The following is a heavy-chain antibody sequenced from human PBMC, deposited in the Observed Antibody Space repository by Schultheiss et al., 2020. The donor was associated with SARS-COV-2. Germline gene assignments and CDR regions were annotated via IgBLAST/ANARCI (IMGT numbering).Heavy chain of an antibody. CDR2: IYTSGST. Sequence: SQTLSLTCTVSGGSISSYYWSWIRQPAGKGLEWIGRIYTSGSTNYNPSVMSRVTMSVGTSKNQFSLKLSSVTAADAAVYYCAREGSDYYYYYYMDVWVEGTTVTVSS. V-gene: IGHV4-4*07. CDR1: GGSISSYY. CDR3: AREGSDYYYYYYMDV. J-gene: IGHJ6*03.